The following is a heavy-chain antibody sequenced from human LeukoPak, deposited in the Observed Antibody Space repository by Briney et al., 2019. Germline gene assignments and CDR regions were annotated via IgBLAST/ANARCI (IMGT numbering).Heavy chain of an antibody. CDR1: GFAVSNNY. Sequence: GGSLRLSCAASGFAVSNNYKSWVRQAPGKGLEWVSIIYGGGSTYYADSVNGRSTISRHNSQNTLFLQMNSLRTEDTAVYYCARAYDSSGYWPEYFHHWGQGTLVTVSS. V-gene: IGHV3-53*04. CDR3: ARAYDSSGYWPEYFHH. CDR2: IYGGGST. D-gene: IGHD3-22*01. J-gene: IGHJ1*01.